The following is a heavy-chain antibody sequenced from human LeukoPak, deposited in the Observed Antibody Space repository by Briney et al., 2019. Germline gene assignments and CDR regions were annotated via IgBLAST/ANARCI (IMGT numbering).Heavy chain of an antibody. D-gene: IGHD2-15*01. CDR1: GXSFSGYY. CDR3: ASIRPGYCSGGSCYGTHFDY. CDR2: INHSGST. V-gene: IGHV4-34*01. J-gene: IGHJ4*02. Sequence: PSETLSLTCAVYGXSFSGYYWSWIRQPPGKGLEWIGEINHSGSTNYNPSLKSRVTISVDTSKNQFSLKLSSVTAADTAVYYCASIRPGYCSGGSCYGTHFDYWGQGTLVTVSS.